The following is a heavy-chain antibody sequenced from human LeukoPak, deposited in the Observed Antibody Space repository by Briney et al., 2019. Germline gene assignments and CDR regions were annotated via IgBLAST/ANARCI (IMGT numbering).Heavy chain of an antibody. Sequence: GGSLRLSCAVSGLTLSNYGMSWVRQAPGKGLEWVAGISDNGGRTLYADSAKGRFTISRDNPKNTLYLQMNSLRAEDTAVYFCAKRGVVIRVILVGFHKEAYYFDSWGQGALVTVSS. J-gene: IGHJ4*02. CDR3: AKRGVVIRVILVGFHKEAYYFDS. CDR1: GLTLSNYG. CDR2: ISDNGGRT. D-gene: IGHD3-22*01. V-gene: IGHV3-23*01.